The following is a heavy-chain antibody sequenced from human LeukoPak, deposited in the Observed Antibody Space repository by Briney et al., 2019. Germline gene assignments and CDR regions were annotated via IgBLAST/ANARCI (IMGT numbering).Heavy chain of an antibody. D-gene: IGHD6-13*01. CDR1: GGSFSGYY. V-gene: IGHV4-34*01. CDR3: ARGQMQLAHKIDY. J-gene: IGHJ4*02. Sequence: SETLSLTCAVYGGSFSGYYWSWIRQPPGKGLEWIGEINHGGSTNYNPSLKSRVTISVDTSKHQFSLKLSSVTAADTAVYYCARGQMQLAHKIDYWGQGTLVTVSS. CDR2: INHGGST.